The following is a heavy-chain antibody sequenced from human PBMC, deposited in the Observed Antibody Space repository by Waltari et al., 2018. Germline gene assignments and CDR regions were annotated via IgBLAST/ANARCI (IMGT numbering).Heavy chain of an antibody. V-gene: IGHV3-11*01. Sequence: QVQLVESGGGLVKPGVSLRLSCASAGFTFSDWYMTWIRQAPGKGIEFISYMSNSGNRKLYADSARGRFTVSRDHASNSVYLQMDSLRSEDTAVYYCARDFSHNGMDVWGKGTTVIVSS. CDR3: ARDFSHNGMDV. CDR2: MSNSGNRK. J-gene: IGHJ6*04. CDR1: GFTFSDWY.